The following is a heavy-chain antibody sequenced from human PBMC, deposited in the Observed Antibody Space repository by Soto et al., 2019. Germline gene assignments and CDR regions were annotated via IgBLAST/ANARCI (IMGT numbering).Heavy chain of an antibody. CDR3: AKRVLIPYFFAY. V-gene: IGHV3-23*01. CDR2: ISTSGGT. J-gene: IGHJ4*02. Sequence: GGSLRLSCAASGFTFSSYAMSWVRQAPGKGLEWVSAISTSGGTYYADSVKGRFTISRDNSKNTLYLQMNSLRAEDTAVYYCAKRVLIPYFFAYWGQGTLVTVSS. D-gene: IGHD3-3*01. CDR1: GFTFSSYA.